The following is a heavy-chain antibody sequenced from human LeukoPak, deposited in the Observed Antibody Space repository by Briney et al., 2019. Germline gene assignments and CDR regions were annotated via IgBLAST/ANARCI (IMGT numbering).Heavy chain of an antibody. D-gene: IGHD3-22*01. Sequence: SETLSLTCAVYGGSFSGYYWSWIRQPPGKGLEWIGSIYYSGSTYYNPSLKSRVTISVDTSKNQFSLKLSSVTAADTAVCYCARRQIPTYYYDSSGYRDSNYFDYWGQGTLVTVSS. CDR1: GGSFSGYY. CDR2: IYYSGST. J-gene: IGHJ4*02. V-gene: IGHV4-34*01. CDR3: ARRQIPTYYYDSSGYRDSNYFDY.